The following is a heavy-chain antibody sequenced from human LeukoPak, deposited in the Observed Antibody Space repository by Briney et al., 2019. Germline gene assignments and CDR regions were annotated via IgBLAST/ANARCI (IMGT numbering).Heavy chain of an antibody. Sequence: ASVKVSCKASGYTFTGYYMHWVRQAPGQGLECMGWINPNSGGTNYAQKFQGRVTMTRDTSISTAYMELSRLRSDDTAVYYCASDFYCTNGVCYLNYFDYWGQGTLVTVSS. V-gene: IGHV1-2*02. D-gene: IGHD2-8*01. CDR3: ASDFYCTNGVCYLNYFDY. CDR2: INPNSGGT. CDR1: GYTFTGYY. J-gene: IGHJ4*02.